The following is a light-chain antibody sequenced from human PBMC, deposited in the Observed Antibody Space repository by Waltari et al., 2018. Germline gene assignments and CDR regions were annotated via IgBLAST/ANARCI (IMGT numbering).Light chain of an antibody. CDR3: SSYAGSKHFL. CDR1: SSDVGCYSQ. V-gene: IGLV2-8*01. J-gene: IGLJ2*01. Sequence: QSALTQPPSVSGSPGQSVTISCSGTSSDVGCYSQVPWYQQHQGKPPKLMNYEISQRPSGVPARCSCSKSGHTASLPVSGLQAEDEADYYCSSYAGSKHFLFGGGTKLTVL. CDR2: EIS.